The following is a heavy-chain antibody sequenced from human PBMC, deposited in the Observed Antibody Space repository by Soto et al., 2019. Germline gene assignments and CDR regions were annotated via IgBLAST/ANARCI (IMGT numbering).Heavy chain of an antibody. V-gene: IGHV4-31*03. CDR2: IYYSGST. CDR1: GGSISSGDYY. D-gene: IGHD6-13*01. Sequence: QVQLQESGPGLVKPSQTLSLTCTVSGGSISSGDYYWSWIRQYPGKGLEWIGYIYYSGSTYYNPSLKRRVTISLDTSKNQFSLKLNSLTAADTAVYYCARVDSSHWLDCWGQGTLVTVSS. CDR3: ARVDSSHWLDC. J-gene: IGHJ4*02.